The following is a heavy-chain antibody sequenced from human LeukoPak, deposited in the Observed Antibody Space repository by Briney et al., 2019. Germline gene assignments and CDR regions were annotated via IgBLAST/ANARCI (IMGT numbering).Heavy chain of an antibody. J-gene: IGHJ4*01. D-gene: IGHD1-26*01. V-gene: IGHV4-59*08. CDR2: IYYRGGT. CDR1: GGAITSNY. CDR3: ARHGSGSLIDY. Sequence: PSETLSLTCTVSGGAITSNYWSWIRQPPGKGLQWIGYIYYRGGTNYNPSLKGRVTISLDTSKSQLSLNLSSVTAADTAVYYCARHGSGSLIDYWGHGTLVTVSS.